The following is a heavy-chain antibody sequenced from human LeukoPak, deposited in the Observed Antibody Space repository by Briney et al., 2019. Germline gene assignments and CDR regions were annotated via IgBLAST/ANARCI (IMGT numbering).Heavy chain of an antibody. D-gene: IGHD6-13*01. J-gene: IGHJ4*02. Sequence: GGSLRLSCAASGFSFSSYAMRWVRQAPEEVLEWVSAISGCGGSTYYADSVKGRFTISRDNSKNTLYLQMNSLRAEDTAVYYCAKDRIAAAGTFGYWGQGTLVTVSS. CDR3: AKDRIAAAGTFGY. CDR2: ISGCGGST. V-gene: IGHV3-23*01. CDR1: GFSFSSYA.